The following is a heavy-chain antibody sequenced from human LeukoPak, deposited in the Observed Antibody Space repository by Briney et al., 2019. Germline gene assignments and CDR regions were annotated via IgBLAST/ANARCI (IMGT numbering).Heavy chain of an antibody. V-gene: IGHV1-69*04. CDR2: IIPILGIA. J-gene: IGHJ6*02. CDR3: ARAADYYYYGMDV. CDR1: GGTFSSYA. Sequence: SVKVSCKASGGTFSSYAISWVRQAPGQGLEWMGRIIPILGIANYAQKFQGRVTITADKSTSTAYMELSSLRSDDTAVYYCARAADYYYYGMDVWGQGTTVTVSS.